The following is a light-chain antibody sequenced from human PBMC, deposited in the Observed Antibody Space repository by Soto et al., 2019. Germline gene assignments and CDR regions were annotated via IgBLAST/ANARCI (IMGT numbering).Light chain of an antibody. CDR2: EGS. CDR1: SSDVGSYNL. Sequence: QSVLTQPASVSGSPGQSITISCTGTSSDVGSYNLVSWYQQHPGKAPKLMIYEGSKRPSGVSNRFSGSKSGNTASLTISGLQAEDEADYYCCSYARSSTFKVFGGGTKLTVL. J-gene: IGLJ3*02. V-gene: IGLV2-23*03. CDR3: CSYARSSTFKV.